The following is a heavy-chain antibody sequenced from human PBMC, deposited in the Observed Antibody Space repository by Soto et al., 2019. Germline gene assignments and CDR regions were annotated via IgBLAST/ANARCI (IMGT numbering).Heavy chain of an antibody. CDR3: ARDYYDFWSGPVVYYYMDV. V-gene: IGHV3-48*01. J-gene: IGHJ6*03. CDR2: ISSSSSTI. CDR1: GFTFSSYS. Sequence: GGSLILSCAASGFTFSSYSMNWVRQAPGKGLEWVSYISSSSSTIYYADSVKGRFTISRDNAKNSLYLQMNSLRAEDTAVYYCARDYYDFWSGPVVYYYMDVWGKGTTVTVS. D-gene: IGHD3-3*01.